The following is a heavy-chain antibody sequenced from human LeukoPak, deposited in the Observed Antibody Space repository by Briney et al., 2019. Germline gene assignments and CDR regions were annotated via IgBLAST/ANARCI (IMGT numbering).Heavy chain of an antibody. V-gene: IGHV4-59*01. Sequence: SETLSLTCTVSGGSISSYYWSWIRQPPGKGLEWIGYIYYSGSTNYNPSLKSRVTISVDTSKNQFSLKLSSVTAADTAVYYCAREVKGLFDYWGQGTLVTVSS. CDR3: AREVKGLFDY. CDR2: IYYSGST. J-gene: IGHJ4*02. CDR1: GGSISSYY.